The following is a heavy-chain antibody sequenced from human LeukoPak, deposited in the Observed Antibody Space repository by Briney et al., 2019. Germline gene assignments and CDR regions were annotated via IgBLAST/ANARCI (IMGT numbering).Heavy chain of an antibody. CDR2: INHSGST. V-gene: IGHV4-34*01. CDR1: GGSFSGYY. D-gene: IGHD3-22*01. Sequence: PSETLSLTCAVYGGSFSGYYWIWIRQPPGKGLEWIGEINHSGSTNYNPSLKSRVTISVDTSKNQFSLKLSSVTAADTAVYYCARSGYDSSGYYMAFDIWGQGTMVTVSS. CDR3: ARSGYDSSGYYMAFDI. J-gene: IGHJ3*02.